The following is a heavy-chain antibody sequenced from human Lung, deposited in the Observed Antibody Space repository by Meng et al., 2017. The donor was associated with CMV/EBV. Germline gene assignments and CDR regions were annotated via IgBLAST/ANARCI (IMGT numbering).Heavy chain of an antibody. CDR1: GGSIGSGGYY. Sequence: GQRQGAGPGLVKPSQTLSLTCTGSGGSIGSGGYYWSWIRQHPGKGLEWIGYIYYTGSTFYNPSLKSRVTISVDTSKNQFSLKLIPATAADTAVYYCAREAGRDGYATPKFDYWGQGTLVTVSS. CDR2: IYYTGST. J-gene: IGHJ4*02. D-gene: IGHD5-24*01. V-gene: IGHV4-31*03. CDR3: AREAGRDGYATPKFDY.